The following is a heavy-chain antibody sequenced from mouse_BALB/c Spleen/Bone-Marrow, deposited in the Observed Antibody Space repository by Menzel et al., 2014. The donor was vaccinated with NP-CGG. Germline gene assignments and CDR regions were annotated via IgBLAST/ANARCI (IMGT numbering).Heavy chain of an antibody. CDR2: INPRSGRT. Sequence: QVQLQQSGAELVKPGASVKLSCKASGYTFTSYWMYWVIQRPGQGLEWIGEINPRSGRTNYNEKFKSKATLTVDKSSSTAYMQLSSLTSEDSAVYYCARRTTTVVATDYWGQGTTLTVSS. V-gene: IGHV1S81*02. CDR1: GYTFTSYW. D-gene: IGHD1-1*01. CDR3: ARRTTTVVATDY. J-gene: IGHJ2*01.